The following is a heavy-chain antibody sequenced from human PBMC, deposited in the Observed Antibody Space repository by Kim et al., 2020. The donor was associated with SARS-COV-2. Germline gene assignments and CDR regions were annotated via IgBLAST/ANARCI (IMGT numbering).Heavy chain of an antibody. CDR1: GFTFSSYG. CDR2: IWYVGSNN. D-gene: IGHD2-2*01. CDR3: ASFLGYCSSTSCPTGYYMDV. J-gene: IGHJ6*03. V-gene: IGHV3-33*01. Sequence: GSLRLSCAASGFTFSSYGMHWVRQAQVKGLEWVAVIWYVGSNNYYADSVKGRFTISSDNSKNTLYLQMNSLRAEDTSVYYCASFLGYCSSTSCPTGYYMDVGGKGTTVTVSS.